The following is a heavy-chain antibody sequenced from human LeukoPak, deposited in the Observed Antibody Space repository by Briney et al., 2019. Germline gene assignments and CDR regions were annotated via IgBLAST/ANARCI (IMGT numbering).Heavy chain of an antibody. CDR3: ATPSLVRGVPASDY. CDR2: ISGSGGST. D-gene: IGHD3-10*01. Sequence: QPGGSLRLSCAASGFTFSSYAMSWVRQAPGKGLEWVSAISGSGGSTYYADSVKGRFTISRDNSKNTLYLQMNSLRAEDTAVYYCATPSLVRGVPASDYWGQGTLVTVSS. CDR1: GFTFSSYA. J-gene: IGHJ4*02. V-gene: IGHV3-23*01.